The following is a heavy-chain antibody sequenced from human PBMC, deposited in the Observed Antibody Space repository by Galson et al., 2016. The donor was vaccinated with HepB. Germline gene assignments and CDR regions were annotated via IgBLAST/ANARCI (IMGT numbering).Heavy chain of an antibody. CDR1: GFALGGYA. Sequence: SLRLSCAASGFALGGYAMRWVRQAPGKGLEWVSGISGSGGSTYYADSVKGRFSISRDNLKNTVDLQVNSLRAEDTAVYYCAKGFGATYYDILTGNDGWGQGTLVTVSS. J-gene: IGHJ4*02. CDR3: AKGFGATYYDILTGNDG. D-gene: IGHD3-9*01. V-gene: IGHV3-23*01. CDR2: ISGSGGST.